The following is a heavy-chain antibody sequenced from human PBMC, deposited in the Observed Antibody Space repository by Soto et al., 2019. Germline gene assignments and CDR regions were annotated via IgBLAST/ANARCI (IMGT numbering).Heavy chain of an antibody. Sequence: SETLSLTCTVSGDSVSSASFYWIWIRQAPGKGLEWIGFIYFSGSTNYNPSLKSRVTMSLDTSKNQFSLKLRSVTPADTAVYFCARVHSGRKWFDPWGQGTTVPVSP. V-gene: IGHV4-61*01. CDR3: ARVHSGRKWFDP. CDR2: IYFSGST. J-gene: IGHJ5*02. CDR1: GDSVSSASFY. D-gene: IGHD6-19*01.